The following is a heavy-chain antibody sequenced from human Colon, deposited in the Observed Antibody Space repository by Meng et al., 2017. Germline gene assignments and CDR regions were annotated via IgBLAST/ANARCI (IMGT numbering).Heavy chain of an antibody. V-gene: IGHV1-18*01. CDR1: GYTFTSYG. CDR3: ARYDSSGYYFSRKYYFDY. D-gene: IGHD3-22*01. CDR2: ISAYNGNT. Sequence: ASAKVSCWASGYTFTSYGISWVRQAPGQGLEWMGWISAYNGNTNYSQKLQGRVTMTTDTSTSTAYMELRSLRSDDTAVYYCARYDSSGYYFSRKYYFDYWGQGTLVTVSS. J-gene: IGHJ4*02.